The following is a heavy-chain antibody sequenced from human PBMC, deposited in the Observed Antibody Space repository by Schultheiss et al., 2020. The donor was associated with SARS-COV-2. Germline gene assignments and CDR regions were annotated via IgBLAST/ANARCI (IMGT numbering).Heavy chain of an antibody. Sequence: SETLSLTCAVYGGSFSGYYWSWIRQPPGKGLEWIGRIYTSGSTNYNPSLKSRVTISVDTSKNQFSLKLSSVTAADTAVYYCARVMDYGMDVWGQGTTVTVSS. V-gene: IGHV4-59*10. D-gene: IGHD2-21*01. J-gene: IGHJ6*02. CDR3: ARVMDYGMDV. CDR2: IYTSGST. CDR1: GGSFSGYY.